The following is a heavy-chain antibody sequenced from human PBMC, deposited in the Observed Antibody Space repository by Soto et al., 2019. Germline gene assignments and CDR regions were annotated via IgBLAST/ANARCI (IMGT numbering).Heavy chain of an antibody. CDR1: GFTFSSYA. CDR3: AKVPDCSGGSCRAAPPYYFDY. V-gene: IGHV3-23*01. J-gene: IGHJ4*02. D-gene: IGHD2-15*01. Sequence: PGGSLRLSCAASGFTFSSYAMSWVRQAPGKGLEWVSAISGSGGSTYYADSVKGRFTISRDNSKNTLYLQMNSLRAEDTAVYYWAKVPDCSGGSCRAAPPYYFDYWGQGTLVTVSS. CDR2: ISGSGGST.